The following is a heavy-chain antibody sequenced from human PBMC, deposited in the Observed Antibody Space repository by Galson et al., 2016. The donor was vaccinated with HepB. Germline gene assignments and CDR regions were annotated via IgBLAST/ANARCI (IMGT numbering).Heavy chain of an antibody. D-gene: IGHD3-9*01. CDR2: ISSSGNTI. J-gene: IGHJ4*02. V-gene: IGHV3-11*04. Sequence: SLRLSCAASGFNLSDYYMSWIRQAPGKGLEWVSYISSSGNTIYYEDSVKGRFTVSRDNAKNSMYLQMNSLRAEDTAVYYCARGTTYYDILTGYQRPFDFWGQGTLVTVSS. CDR3: ARGTTYYDILTGYQRPFDF. CDR1: GFNLSDYY.